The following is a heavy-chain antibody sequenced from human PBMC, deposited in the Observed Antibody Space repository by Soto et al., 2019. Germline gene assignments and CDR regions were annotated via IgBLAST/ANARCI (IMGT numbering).Heavy chain of an antibody. CDR3: ARGRYCSGTSCYTDYYFGLDV. CDR1: GFTFSIYA. Sequence: GGSLRLSCAASGFTFSIYALHWVRQAPGKGLEWVAVVSFDGSNKLYADSVKGRFTISRDNSKNTLYVQMNSPRGEDTAVYYCARGRYCSGTSCYTDYYFGLDVWGQGTTVTVSS. D-gene: IGHD2-2*02. J-gene: IGHJ6*02. V-gene: IGHV3-30-3*01. CDR2: VSFDGSNK.